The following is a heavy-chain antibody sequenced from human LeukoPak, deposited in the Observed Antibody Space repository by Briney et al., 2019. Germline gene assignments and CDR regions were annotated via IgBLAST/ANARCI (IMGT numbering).Heavy chain of an antibody. V-gene: IGHV3-21*01. CDR1: GFTFSSYE. CDR3: ARAGSHCSSTSCPYYMDV. Sequence: PGGSLRLSCAASGFTFSSYEMNWVRQAPGKGLEWVSSISSSSSYIYYADSVKGRFTISRDNAKNSLYLQMNSLRAEDTAVYYCARAGSHCSSTSCPYYMDVWGKGTTVTVSS. D-gene: IGHD2-2*01. J-gene: IGHJ6*03. CDR2: ISSSSSYI.